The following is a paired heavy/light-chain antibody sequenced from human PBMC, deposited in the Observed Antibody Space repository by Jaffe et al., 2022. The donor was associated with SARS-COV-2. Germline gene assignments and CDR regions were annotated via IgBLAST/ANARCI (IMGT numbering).Light chain of an antibody. CDR3: GTWDNSLRVGGV. J-gene: IGLJ1*01. Sequence: QSVLTQPPSVSAAPGQKVTISCSGSSSNIGNNYVSWYQQLPGTAPKLLIYENNKRPSGIPDRFSGSKSGTSATLGITGLQTGDEADYYCGTWDNSLRVGGVFGTGTKVTVL. CDR2: ENN. CDR1: SSNIGNNY. V-gene: IGLV1-51*02.
Heavy chain of an antibody. CDR3: TRRAIVVGGPADDWFDP. Sequence: EVQLVESGGGLVQPGGSLRLSCAASEFTFSRYWMSWVRQAPGKGLEWVANIKEDGSEKYYVDSVKGRFTISRDNAKNSMYLQMNSLRAEDTAVYYCTRRAIVVGGPADDWFDPWGQGTLVTVSS. J-gene: IGHJ5*02. CDR1: EFTFSRYW. D-gene: IGHD3-22*01. V-gene: IGHV3-7*01. CDR2: IKEDGSEK.